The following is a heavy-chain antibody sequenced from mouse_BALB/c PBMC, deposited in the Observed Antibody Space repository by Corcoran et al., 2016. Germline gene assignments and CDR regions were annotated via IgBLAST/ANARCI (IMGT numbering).Heavy chain of an antibody. V-gene: IGHV9-3-1*01. CDR2: INTYTGEP. D-gene: IGHD1-1*02. CDR1: GYTFTYYG. J-gene: IGHJ4*01. CDR3: ASGNYAMDY. Sequence: QIQLVQSGPELKKPGETVKISCKASGYTFTYYGMNWVKLAPGKGLKWMGWINTYTGEPTYADDFKGRFAFSLETSASTAYLQINNLKNEDTATYFCASGNYAMDYWGQGTSVTVSS.